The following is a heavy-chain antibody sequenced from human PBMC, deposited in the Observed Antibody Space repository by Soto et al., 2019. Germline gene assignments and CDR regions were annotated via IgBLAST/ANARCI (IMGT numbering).Heavy chain of an antibody. J-gene: IGHJ4*02. CDR2: LYSDDNT. CDR3: ARDRGDRSGYLFDF. Sequence: EVRLVESGGGLVQPGGSLRLSCTVSGFTVNSNSMNWVRQAPGKGLEWVSVLYSDDNTYYADSVKGRFTIFRDISKNTLYLDMTRLRVEDTAVYFCARDRGDRSGYLFDFWGQGNLVTVSS. D-gene: IGHD3-22*01. V-gene: IGHV3-66*01. CDR1: GFTVNSNS.